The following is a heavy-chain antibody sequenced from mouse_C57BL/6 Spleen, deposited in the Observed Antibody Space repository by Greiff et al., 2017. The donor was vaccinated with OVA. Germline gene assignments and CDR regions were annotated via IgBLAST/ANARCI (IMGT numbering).Heavy chain of an antibody. J-gene: IGHJ2*01. Sequence: EVKVVESGGGLVQPGGSLKLSCAASGFTFSDYGMAWVRQAPRKGPEWVAFISNLAYSIYYADTVTGRFTISRENAKNTLYLEMSSLRSEDTAMYYCARRGDVDYFDYWGQGTTLTVSS. CDR1: GFTFSDYG. D-gene: IGHD3-3*01. CDR2: ISNLAYSI. CDR3: ARRGDVDYFDY. V-gene: IGHV5-15*01.